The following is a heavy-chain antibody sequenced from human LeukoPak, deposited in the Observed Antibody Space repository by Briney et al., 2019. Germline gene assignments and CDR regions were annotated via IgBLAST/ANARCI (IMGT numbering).Heavy chain of an antibody. Sequence: GGSLRLSCAASGSTFIRYSMSWVRQAPGKGLEWVSYISNNSSTIYYADSVKGRFTISRDNAKNSLYLQMNSLGDEDTAVYYCARELSAGTTGMDVWGQGTTVTVSS. CDR1: GSTFIRYS. V-gene: IGHV3-48*02. D-gene: IGHD1-1*01. CDR3: ARELSAGTTGMDV. J-gene: IGHJ6*02. CDR2: ISNNSSTI.